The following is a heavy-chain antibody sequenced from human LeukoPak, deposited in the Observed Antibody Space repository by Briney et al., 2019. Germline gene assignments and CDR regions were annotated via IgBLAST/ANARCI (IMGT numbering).Heavy chain of an antibody. Sequence: GSSVKVSCKASGGTFSSYAISWVRQAPGQGLEWMGRIIPILGIANYAQKFQGRVTITADKSTSTAYMELSSLRSEDTAVYYCARDGGVIIEPIDYWGQGTLVTVSS. J-gene: IGHJ4*02. CDR3: ARDGGVIIEPIDY. CDR1: GGTFSSYA. D-gene: IGHD3-10*01. CDR2: IIPILGIA. V-gene: IGHV1-69*04.